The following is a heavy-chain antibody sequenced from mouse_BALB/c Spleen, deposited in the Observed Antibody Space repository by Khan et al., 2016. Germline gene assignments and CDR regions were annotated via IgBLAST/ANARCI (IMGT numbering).Heavy chain of an antibody. V-gene: IGHV1S136*01. J-gene: IGHJ1*01. Sequence: VQLQQSGPELVKPGASVKMSCKASGYTFTNYVIHWVKQKPGQGLECIGYVNPYNDGTKYNEKFKGKATLTSDKSSSTAYMELSSLTSEDAAVYYCARKGTCYRYDAFDVWGAGTTVTVSS. CDR2: VNPYNDGT. CDR3: ARKGTCYRYDAFDV. D-gene: IGHD2-14*01. CDR1: GYTFTNYV.